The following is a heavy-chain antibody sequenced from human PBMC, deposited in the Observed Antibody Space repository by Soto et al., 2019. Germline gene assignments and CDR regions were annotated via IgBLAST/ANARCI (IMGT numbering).Heavy chain of an antibody. CDR3: ARDIGWLGTMDV. CDR2: IKNDGTT. D-gene: IGHD6-19*01. J-gene: IGHJ6*02. V-gene: IGHV3-53*01. Sequence: ELQLVASGGGLIQPGGSLRLSCAASGFTVSGDYMSWVRQAPGKGLEWVSIIKNDGTTFYADSVKGRFTVSRDTSKNTLHLQMNSLRVEDTAVYSCARDIGWLGTMDVWGQGTTVTVFS. CDR1: GFTVSGDY.